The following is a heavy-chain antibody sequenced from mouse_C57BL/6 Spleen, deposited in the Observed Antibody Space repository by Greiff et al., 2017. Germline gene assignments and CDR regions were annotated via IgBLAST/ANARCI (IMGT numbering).Heavy chain of an antibody. CDR1: GYSITSGYY. Sequence: EVKLQESGPGLVKPSQSLSLTCSVTGYSITSGYYWNWIRQFPGNKLEWMGYISYDGSNNYNPSLKNRISITRDTSKNQFFLKLNSVTTEDTATYYCARREDYYGSSYGYFDVWGTGTTVTVSS. CDR3: ARREDYYGSSYGYFDV. CDR2: ISYDGSN. D-gene: IGHD1-1*01. J-gene: IGHJ1*03. V-gene: IGHV3-6*01.